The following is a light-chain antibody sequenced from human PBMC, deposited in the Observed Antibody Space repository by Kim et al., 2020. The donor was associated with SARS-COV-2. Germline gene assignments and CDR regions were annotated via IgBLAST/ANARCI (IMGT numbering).Light chain of an antibody. CDR3: LQYYSAPPT. CDR2: AAS. J-gene: IGKJ2*01. V-gene: IGKV1-16*01. CDR1: HDINNY. Sequence: DIQVTQSPSSLSASVGDRVTITCRASHDINNYLVWFQQKPGEAPRPLIYAASPLRGGVPSGFSGSGSGTDFTLTISHLQPEDFATYYCLQYYSAPPTFGQGTKVDIK.